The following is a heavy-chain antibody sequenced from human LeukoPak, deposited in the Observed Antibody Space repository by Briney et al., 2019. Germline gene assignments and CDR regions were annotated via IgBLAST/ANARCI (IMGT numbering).Heavy chain of an antibody. CDR2: LRSVGDT. Sequence: GESLRLSCVVSGLTYSDQYMSWVRQAPGKGPEWVSVLRSVGDTYYPDSVKGRFTISRDNSKNTVYLQMSNLRPEDTAVYFCARDLPTDSWGQGTLVTVSS. J-gene: IGHJ4*02. CDR1: GLTYSDQY. CDR3: ARDLPTDS. V-gene: IGHV3-53*05.